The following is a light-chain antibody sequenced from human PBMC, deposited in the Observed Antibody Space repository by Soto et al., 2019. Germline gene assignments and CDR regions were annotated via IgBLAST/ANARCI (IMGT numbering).Light chain of an antibody. CDR3: QQYNNWWT. J-gene: IGKJ1*01. CDR2: GAS. CDR1: QSGSSK. V-gene: IGKV3-15*01. Sequence: EIVMTQSPATLSVSPGERATLSCRASQSGSSKLAWDQQKPGQAPSLLIYGASTRATGIPARFSGSGSGTEFTINISSLQSEDFAVYYCQQYNNWWTFGQGTKVEIK.